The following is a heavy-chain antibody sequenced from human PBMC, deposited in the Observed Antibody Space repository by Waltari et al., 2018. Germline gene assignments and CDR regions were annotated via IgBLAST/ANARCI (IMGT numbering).Heavy chain of an antibody. CDR2: ISGSGGST. J-gene: IGHJ4*02. CDR3: AKDDRGGRDIAAAGNSVTGGFDY. CDR1: GFTFSSYA. D-gene: IGHD6-13*01. V-gene: IGHV3-23*01. Sequence: EVQLLESGGGLVQPGGSLRLSCAASGFTFSSYAMSWVRQAPGKGLEWVSAISGSGGSTYYADSVKGRFTISRDNSKNTLYLQMNSLRAEDTAVYYCAKDDRGGRDIAAAGNSVTGGFDYWGQGTLVTVSS.